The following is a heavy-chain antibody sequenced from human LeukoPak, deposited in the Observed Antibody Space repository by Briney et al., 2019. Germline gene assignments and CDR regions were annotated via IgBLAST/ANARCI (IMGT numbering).Heavy chain of an antibody. CDR1: GFTFSSYA. CDR2: IIPIFGTA. V-gene: IGHV1-69*01. Sequence: SCAASGFTFSSYAISWVRQAPGQGLEWMGGIIPIFGTANYAQKFQGRVTITADESTSTAYMELSSLRSEDTAVYYCARDRSYAFMTEGDAFDIWGQGTMVTVSS. J-gene: IGHJ3*02. CDR3: ARDRSYAFMTEGDAFDI. D-gene: IGHD2-2*01.